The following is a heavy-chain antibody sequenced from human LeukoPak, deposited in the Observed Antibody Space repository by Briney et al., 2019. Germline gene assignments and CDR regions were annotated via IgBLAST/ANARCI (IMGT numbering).Heavy chain of an antibody. CDR3: ARGGYYDSSGYYPIDY. V-gene: IGHV3-21*01. D-gene: IGHD3-22*01. Sequence: GGSLRLSCAASGFTFSSYSMNWVRQAPGKGLEWVSSISSSSSYIYYADSLKGRFTISRDNAKNSLYLQMNSLRAEDTAVYYCARGGYYDSSGYYPIDYWGQGTLVTVSS. CDR1: GFTFSSYS. CDR2: ISSSSSYI. J-gene: IGHJ4*02.